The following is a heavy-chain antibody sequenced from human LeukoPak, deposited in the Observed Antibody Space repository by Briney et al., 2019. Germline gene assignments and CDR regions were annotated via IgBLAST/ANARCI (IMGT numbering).Heavy chain of an antibody. Sequence: QTGGSLRLSCAASGFIFSNYALAWVRQAPGKGLEWVSGISRIGGSTHYADSVKGRCTISRDNSKNTVYLQMDSLKTEDLAVYYCARGPYLGGSGQYYYYYYYMDVWGKGTAVTVSS. J-gene: IGHJ6*03. CDR2: ISRIGGST. CDR3: ARGPYLGGSGQYYYYYYYMDV. V-gene: IGHV3-23*01. CDR1: GFIFSNYA. D-gene: IGHD2-15*01.